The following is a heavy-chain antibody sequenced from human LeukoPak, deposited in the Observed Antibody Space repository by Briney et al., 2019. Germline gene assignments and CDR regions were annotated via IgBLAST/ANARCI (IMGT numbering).Heavy chain of an antibody. CDR1: GFTFNIYA. CDR2: MCGSAGCT. V-gene: IGHV3-23*01. J-gene: IGHJ5*02. Sequence: PGGSLRLSCAASGFTFNIYAMSSVRLAPGKGLQWVASMCGSAGCTYYADSVKGRFTISRDNSKNTLYLQMNSLRAEDTAIYYCARDRPNYHESNGHYYQRDGDHWGQGTLVTVSS. CDR3: ARDRPNYHESNGHYYQRDGDH. D-gene: IGHD3-22*01.